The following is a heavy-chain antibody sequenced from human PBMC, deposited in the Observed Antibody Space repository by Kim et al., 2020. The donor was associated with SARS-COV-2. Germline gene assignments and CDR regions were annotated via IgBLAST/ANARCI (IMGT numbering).Heavy chain of an antibody. CDR1: GFTFSRYG. V-gene: IGHV3-33*01. CDR3: AREASVGGNPDNWFDP. D-gene: IGHD2-15*01. CDR2: IWNDGSEK. J-gene: IGHJ5*02. Sequence: GGSLRLSCSASGFTFSRYGMHWVRQAPGKGLEWLAVIWNDGSEKFHADYVRGRFTISRDNSKNMLYLEMNSLRVEDTAVYYCAREASVGGNPDNWFDPWGQGTLVTVSS.